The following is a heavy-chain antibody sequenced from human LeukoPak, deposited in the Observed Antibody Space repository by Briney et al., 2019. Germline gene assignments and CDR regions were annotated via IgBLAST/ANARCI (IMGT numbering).Heavy chain of an antibody. Sequence: GESLKISCKGSGYSFSSYWIGWVRQMPGKGLEWMGIIYPVDSDTRYSPSFQGQVSTSVDKSISTAYLQWSSLKASDTAIYYCARHGGNYDYWGQGTLVTVSS. CDR1: GYSFSSYW. J-gene: IGHJ4*02. V-gene: IGHV5-51*01. D-gene: IGHD1-26*01. CDR3: ARHGGNYDY. CDR2: IYPVDSDT.